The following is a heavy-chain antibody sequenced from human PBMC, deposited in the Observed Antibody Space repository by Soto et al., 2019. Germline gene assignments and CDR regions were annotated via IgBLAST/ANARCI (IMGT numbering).Heavy chain of an antibody. V-gene: IGHV4-30-4*01. CDR2: IYYSGST. D-gene: IGHD3-22*01. CDR1: CGSISSGDYY. J-gene: IGHJ4*02. Sequence: SETLSLTCTVSCGSISSGDYYWSWIRQPPGKGLEWIGYIYYSGSTYYNPSLKSRVTISVDTSKNQFSLKLSSVTAADTAVYYCARDKRYYYDSSGYYSTFFDYWGQGTLVTVPQ. CDR3: ARDKRYYYDSSGYYSTFFDY.